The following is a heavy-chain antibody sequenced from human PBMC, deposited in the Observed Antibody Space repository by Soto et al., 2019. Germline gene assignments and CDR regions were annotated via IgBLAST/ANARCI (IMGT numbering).Heavy chain of an antibody. CDR1: GFTFSSYS. Sequence: EVQLVESGGGLVQPGGSLRLSCAASGFTFSSYSMNWVRRAPGKGLEWVSYISSSSSTIYYADSVKGRFTISRDNAKNSLYLQMNSLRDEDTAVYYCARDDFWSGYQYYYYGMDVWGQGTTVTVSS. CDR3: ARDDFWSGYQYYYYGMDV. V-gene: IGHV3-48*02. CDR2: ISSSSSTI. J-gene: IGHJ6*02. D-gene: IGHD3-3*01.